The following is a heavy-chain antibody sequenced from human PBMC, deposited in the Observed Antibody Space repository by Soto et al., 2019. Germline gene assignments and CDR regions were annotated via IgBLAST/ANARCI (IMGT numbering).Heavy chain of an antibody. CDR1: GDSVSSNSAA. J-gene: IGHJ6*02. V-gene: IGHV6-1*01. CDR2: TYYRSKWYN. Sequence: PSQTLSLTCAISGDSVSSNSAAWNWIRQSPSRGLEWLGRTYYRSKWYNDYAVSVKSRITINPDTSKNQFSLQLNSVTPEDTAVYYCARDSAKAVAGSYYYYGMDVWGQGTTVTVSS. CDR3: ARDSAKAVAGSYYYYGMDV. D-gene: IGHD6-19*01.